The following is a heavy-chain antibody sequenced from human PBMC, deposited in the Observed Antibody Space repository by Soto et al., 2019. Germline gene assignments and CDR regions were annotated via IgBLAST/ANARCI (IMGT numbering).Heavy chain of an antibody. CDR2: VYYSGST. CDR1: GRSVNSDYYF. V-gene: IGHV4-61*01. CDR3: ERDRWFDP. J-gene: IGHJ5*02. Sequence: PSETLSLTCTVSGRSVNSDYYFWTWIRQPPGKRLEWIGSVYYSGSTKYNPSLKRRVTISVDTSKNQFSLKLSSVTAADTAVYYCERDRWFDPWGQGTLVTVSS.